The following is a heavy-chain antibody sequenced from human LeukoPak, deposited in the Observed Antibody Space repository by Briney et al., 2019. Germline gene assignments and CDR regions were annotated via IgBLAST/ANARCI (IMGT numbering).Heavy chain of an antibody. CDR1: GGSFSGYY. CDR2: INHSGST. J-gene: IGHJ5*02. CDR3: ATMTYCSSTSCYDGNWFDP. V-gene: IGHV4-34*01. Sequence: SETLSLTCAVYGGSFSGYYWSWIRQPPGKGLEWIGEINHSGSTNYNPSLKSRVTISVDTSKSQFSLKLSSVTAADTAVYYCATMTYCSSTSCYDGNWFDPWGQGTLVTVSS. D-gene: IGHD2-2*01.